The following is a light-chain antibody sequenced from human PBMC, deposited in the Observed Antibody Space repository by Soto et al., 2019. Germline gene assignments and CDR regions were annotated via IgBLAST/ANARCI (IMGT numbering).Light chain of an antibody. Sequence: IQMTQSPSTLSAAVGDRVSITFWASHNIERWMAWYQQKPGKAPSLLIFDASTLHSGVPSRFRASGPGTDFTLTISSLQPDDFATYYCQQFAISTTFGQGTKVDIK. V-gene: IGKV1-5*01. CDR1: HNIERW. J-gene: IGKJ1*01. CDR2: DAS. CDR3: QQFAISTT.